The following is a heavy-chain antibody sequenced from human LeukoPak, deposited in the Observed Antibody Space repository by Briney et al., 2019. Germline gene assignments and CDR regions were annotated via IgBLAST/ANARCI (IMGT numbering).Heavy chain of an antibody. D-gene: IGHD5-18*01. Sequence: GGSLRLSCAASGFTFSSYPMHWVRQAPGKGLEWVAVISYDGSNKYYADSVKGRFTISRDNSKNTLYLQMNSLGAEDTAVYYCARDFSRYSYGALDWGQGTLVTVSS. V-gene: IGHV3-30-3*01. CDR1: GFTFSSYP. J-gene: IGHJ4*02. CDR3: ARDFSRYSYGALD. CDR2: ISYDGSNK.